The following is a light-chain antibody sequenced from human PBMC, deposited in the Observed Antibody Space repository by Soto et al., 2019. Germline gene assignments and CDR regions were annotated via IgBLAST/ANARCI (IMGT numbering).Light chain of an antibody. CDR1: QSISSTY. J-gene: IGKJ2*01. Sequence: EIVLTQSPGTLSLSPGERATLSCRASQSISSTYLAWYQQKPGQAPRLLIYGASRRATGIPDRFSGGGSGTDFTLTVSRLEPEDFPVYFCQQYGGSPRGYTFGQGTKLEIK. CDR3: QQYGGSPRGYT. CDR2: GAS. V-gene: IGKV3-20*01.